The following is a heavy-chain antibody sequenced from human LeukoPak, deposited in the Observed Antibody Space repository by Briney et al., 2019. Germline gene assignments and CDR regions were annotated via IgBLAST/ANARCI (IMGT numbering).Heavy chain of an antibody. J-gene: IGHJ4*02. CDR3: ARGDDNSGYRALGY. CDR2: IKEDGSEK. CDR1: GFTFSSYG. Sequence: GGSLRLSCAASGFTFSSYGMHWVRQAPGKGLEWVANIKEDGSEKNYVDSVKGRFTISRDNAKNSLYLQMNSLRAEDTAVYYCARGDDNSGYRALGYWGQGTLVTVSS. V-gene: IGHV3-7*03. D-gene: IGHD3-22*01.